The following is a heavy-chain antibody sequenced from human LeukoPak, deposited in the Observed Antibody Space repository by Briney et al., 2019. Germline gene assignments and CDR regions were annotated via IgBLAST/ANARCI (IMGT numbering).Heavy chain of an antibody. CDR3: ASGSSGWYFGY. V-gene: IGHV4-39*07. D-gene: IGHD6-19*01. J-gene: IGHJ4*02. Sequence: SETLSLTCTVSGGSINRSSRYYWGWIRQPPGKGLEWIGSIFYSGSTYYNPSLKSRVTISVDTSNNQFSLKLSSVTAADTAVYYCASGSSGWYFGYWGQGTLVTVSS. CDR2: IFYSGST. CDR1: GGSINRSSRYY.